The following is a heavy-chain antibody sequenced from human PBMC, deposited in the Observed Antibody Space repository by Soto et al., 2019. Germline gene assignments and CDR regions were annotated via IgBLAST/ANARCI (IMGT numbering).Heavy chain of an antibody. D-gene: IGHD6-13*01. Sequence: QVQLVESGGGVGQPGRSLRLSCAASGFTFTTYGIHWVRQAPGKGLEWVAVISSDGSKNYFADSVRGRFTISRDNSKNTVYLQINNVRAEDTDVYYCAKERMGYYYGLDVWGQGTTVVVSS. CDR1: GFTFTTYG. J-gene: IGHJ6*02. CDR2: ISSDGSKN. V-gene: IGHV3-30*18. CDR3: AKERMGYYYGLDV.